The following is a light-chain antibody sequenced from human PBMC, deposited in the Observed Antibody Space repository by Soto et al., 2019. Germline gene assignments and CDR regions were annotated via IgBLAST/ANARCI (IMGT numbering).Light chain of an antibody. J-gene: IGKJ5*01. V-gene: IGKV1-9*01. Sequence: GDRVTITCRASQGISSFLAWYQQKPGKAPNLLMYAASTLQSGVPSGFSGGESGTEYTLTISSLQPEDSATYYCQQLYIFPLTFGQGTRLEIK. CDR3: QQLYIFPLT. CDR2: AAS. CDR1: QGISSF.